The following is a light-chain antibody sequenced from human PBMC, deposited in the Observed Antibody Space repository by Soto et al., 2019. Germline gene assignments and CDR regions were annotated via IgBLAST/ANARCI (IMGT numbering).Light chain of an antibody. Sequence: DIVMTQSPDSLTVSLGERATINCKSSQSVLYNSNNKNYLAWYQQKPGQPPKLLIYWASTRESGVPDRFSGSGSGTDFTLTISSLQAEDVAVYYCQQWHSSPPTFGPGTKVDIK. J-gene: IGKJ3*01. CDR3: QQWHSSPPT. CDR2: WAS. V-gene: IGKV4-1*01. CDR1: QSVLYNSNNKNY.